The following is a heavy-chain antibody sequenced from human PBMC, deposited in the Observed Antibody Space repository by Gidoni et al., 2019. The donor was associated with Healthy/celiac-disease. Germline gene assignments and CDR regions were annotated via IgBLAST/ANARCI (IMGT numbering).Heavy chain of an antibody. CDR2: INWNGGST. CDR3: ARDPVEVGATTHYYYGMDV. V-gene: IGHV3-20*04. D-gene: IGHD1-26*01. CDR1: GFPFDDYG. Sequence: EVQLVESGGGVVRPGGSLRLSCSASGFPFDDYGMSWVRQAPGKGLEWVSGINWNGGSTGYADSVKGRFTISRDNAKNSLYLQMNSLRAEDTALYYCARDPVEVGATTHYYYGMDVWGQGTTVTVSS. J-gene: IGHJ6*02.